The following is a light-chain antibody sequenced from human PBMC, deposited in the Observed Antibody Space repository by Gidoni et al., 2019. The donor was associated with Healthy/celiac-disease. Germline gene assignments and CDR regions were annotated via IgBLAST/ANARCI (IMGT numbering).Light chain of an antibody. CDR3: QRYNNWPRYT. V-gene: IGKV3-15*01. Sequence: EIVMTQSPATLSVSPGERATLSSRANQLVSSNSAWYQQTPGQAPRLLIYGASTGATSIPARFSGSGAGTEFTLTSSSLQSEDLAVYYCQRYNNWPRYTFGQGTKLEIK. J-gene: IGKJ2*01. CDR2: GAS. CDR1: QLVSSN.